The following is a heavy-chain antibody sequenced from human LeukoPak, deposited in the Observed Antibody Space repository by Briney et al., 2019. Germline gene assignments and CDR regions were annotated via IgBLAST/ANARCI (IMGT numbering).Heavy chain of an antibody. CDR1: GFTLSRYW. Sequence: GGSLRLSCAASGFTLSRYWMHWVRQAPGKGSVWVSRINPDGSSISYADSVKSRFTISRDNAKNTLYLQMNSLRAEDTAVYYCARDGGGMDVWGQGTTVTVSS. J-gene: IGHJ6*02. D-gene: IGHD3-16*01. CDR3: ARDGGGMDV. CDR2: INPDGSSI. V-gene: IGHV3-74*01.